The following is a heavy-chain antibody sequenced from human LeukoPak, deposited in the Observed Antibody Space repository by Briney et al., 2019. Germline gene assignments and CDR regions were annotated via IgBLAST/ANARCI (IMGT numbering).Heavy chain of an antibody. CDR2: ISWNSGNI. V-gene: IGHV3-9*01. J-gene: IGHJ5*02. CDR1: GFTFDDYA. D-gene: IGHD1-26*01. CDR3: ARESGWFDP. Sequence: GVSLRLSCAASGFTFDDYAMHWVRQAPGKGLEWVSGISWNSGNIGYADSVKGRFTISRDNAKNSLYLQMNSLRAEDTALYYCARESGWFDPWGQGTLVTVSS.